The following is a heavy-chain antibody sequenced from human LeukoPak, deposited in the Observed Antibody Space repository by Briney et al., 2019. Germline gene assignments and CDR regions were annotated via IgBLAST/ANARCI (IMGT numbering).Heavy chain of an antibody. CDR1: GYTFTNYA. J-gene: IGHJ3*02. Sequence: ASVKVSCKASGYTFTNYAISWVRQAPGQGLEWMGWISAYNGNTNYAQKFQGRVTMTTDTSTSTAYMELRSLRFDDTAVYYCAKVHKYCSSTSCYEIGQPDAFDIWGQGTMVTVSS. D-gene: IGHD2-2*01. CDR2: ISAYNGNT. V-gene: IGHV1-18*01. CDR3: AKVHKYCSSTSCYEIGQPDAFDI.